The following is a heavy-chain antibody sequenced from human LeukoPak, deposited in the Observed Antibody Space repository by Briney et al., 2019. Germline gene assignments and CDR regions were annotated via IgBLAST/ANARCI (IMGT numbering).Heavy chain of an antibody. J-gene: IGHJ4*02. CDR3: AKDPGYCSSASCYTVDY. CDR1: GFTFSSYA. CDR2: INVSGGTA. Sequence: GGSLRLSCAASGFTFSSYAMNWVRQAPGKGLKWVSTINVSGGTAYYADSVKGRFTISRDNSKNTLYLRMNSLRAEDTAIYYCAKDPGYCSSASCYTVDYWGQGTLVTVSS. V-gene: IGHV3-23*01. D-gene: IGHD2-2*02.